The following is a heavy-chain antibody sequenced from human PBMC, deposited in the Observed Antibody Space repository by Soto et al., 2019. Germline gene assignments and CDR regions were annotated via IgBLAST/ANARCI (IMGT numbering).Heavy chain of an antibody. Sequence: QVQLVQSGAEVKKPGASVKVSCKASGYTFTSYAMHWVRQAPGQRLEWMGWINADNGNTKYSQKFQGRVTITRDTSASTAYMELSSLRSEDTAVYYCVRQGFTVTFDYWGQGTLVTVSS. V-gene: IGHV1-3*01. D-gene: IGHD4-17*01. CDR2: INADNGNT. CDR3: VRQGFTVTFDY. CDR1: GYTFTSYA. J-gene: IGHJ4*02.